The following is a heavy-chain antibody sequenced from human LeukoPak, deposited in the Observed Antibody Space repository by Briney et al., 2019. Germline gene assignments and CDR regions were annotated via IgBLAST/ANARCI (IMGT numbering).Heavy chain of an antibody. CDR2: MNPNSGNT. J-gene: IGHJ4*02. V-gene: IGHV1-8*01. CDR3: ARGYGRHDYYGSGTDDY. Sequence: ASVKVSCKASGYTFTSYDINWVRQATGQGLGWMGWMNPNSGNTGYAQKFQGRVTMTRNTSISTAYMELSSLRSEDTAVYYCARGYGRHDYYGSGTDDYWGQGTLVTVSS. CDR1: GYTFTSYD. D-gene: IGHD3-10*01.